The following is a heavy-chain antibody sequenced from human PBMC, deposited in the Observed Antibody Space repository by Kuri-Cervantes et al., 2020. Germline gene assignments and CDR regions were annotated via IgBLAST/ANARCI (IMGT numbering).Heavy chain of an antibody. CDR1: GFTFTTYS. Sequence: GESLKISCAASGFTFTTYSMNWVRQAPGKGLEWVSGTDNAGGRKFYAESVEGRFIISRDNIQNTVDLQMDRLRVEDTAIYYCATLTTVIDSYFWGQGALVTVSS. CDR3: ATLTTVIDSYF. V-gene: IGHV3-23*03. CDR2: TDNAGGRK. D-gene: IGHD2/OR15-2a*01. J-gene: IGHJ4*02.